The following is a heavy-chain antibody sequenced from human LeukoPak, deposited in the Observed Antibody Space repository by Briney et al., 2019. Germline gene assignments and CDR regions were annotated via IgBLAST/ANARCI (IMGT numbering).Heavy chain of an antibody. CDR2: INPNSGGT. Sequence: RASVKVSCKASGYTFTGYYMHWVRQAPGQGLEWMGWINPNSGGTNYAQKFQGRVTMTRDTSISTAYMELSRLRSDDTAVYYCAKGDGSSWWDASGVDYWGQGTLVTVSS. CDR3: AKGDGSSWWDASGVDY. J-gene: IGHJ4*02. V-gene: IGHV1-2*02. D-gene: IGHD6-13*01. CDR1: GYTFTGYY.